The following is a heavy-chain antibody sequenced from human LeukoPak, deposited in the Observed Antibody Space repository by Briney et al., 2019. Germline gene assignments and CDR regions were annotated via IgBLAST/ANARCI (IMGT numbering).Heavy chain of an antibody. CDR2: ISAYKGNT. V-gene: IGHV1-18*01. CDR3: SRVQGGKLDRYFNL. D-gene: IGHD2-15*01. J-gene: IGHJ2*01. Sequence: ASVKVSCKASGYPFASYGISWVRQAPGQGLEWMGWISAYKGNTNYAQKFQGRVPMTTDTSTSTAYMELRSQRSDDTAAYYCSRVQGGKLDRYFNLWGRGTLVTVSS. CDR1: GYPFASYG.